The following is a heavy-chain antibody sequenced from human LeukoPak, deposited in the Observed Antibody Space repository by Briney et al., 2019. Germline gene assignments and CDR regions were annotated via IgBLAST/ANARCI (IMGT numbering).Heavy chain of an antibody. Sequence: PGGPQRLSCAVSGFNLNSYTMNWVRQAPGKGLEWVSSFTSPTGSTHYADSVKGRFTISRDNARNSLFPQMDRLGAEDTAVYYCVRHIDPWGQGAQVTVSS. V-gene: IGHV3-21*01. CDR3: VRHIDP. CDR1: GFNLNSYT. D-gene: IGHD2-21*01. CDR2: FTSPTGST. J-gene: IGHJ5*02.